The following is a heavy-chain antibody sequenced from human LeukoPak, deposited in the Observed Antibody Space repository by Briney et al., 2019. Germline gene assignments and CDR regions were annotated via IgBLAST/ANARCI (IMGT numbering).Heavy chain of an antibody. CDR1: GFTFSSYA. J-gene: IGHJ4*02. D-gene: IGHD1-26*01. Sequence: PGGSLRLSCAASGFTFSSYAMHWVRQAPGKGLEWVAVISYDGSNKYYADSVKGRFTISRDNSKNTLYLQMNSLRAEDTAVYYCARVMVGATHFDYWGQGTLDTVSS. CDR2: ISYDGSNK. CDR3: ARVMVGATHFDY. V-gene: IGHV3-30-3*01.